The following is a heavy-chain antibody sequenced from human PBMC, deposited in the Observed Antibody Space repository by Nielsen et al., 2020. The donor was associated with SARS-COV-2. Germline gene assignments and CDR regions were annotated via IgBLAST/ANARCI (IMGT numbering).Heavy chain of an antibody. V-gene: IGHV3-43*01. J-gene: IGHJ6*02. CDR1: GFTFDDYT. CDR3: ASRAIFSHYYGSGSYENYYYYGMDV. CDR2: ISWAGGST. Sequence: GESLKISCAASGFTFDDYTMHWVRPAPGKGLEWVSLISWAGGSTYYADSVKGRFTISRDNSKNSLYLQMNSLRTEDTALYYCASRAIFSHYYGSGSYENYYYYGMDVWGQGTPVTVSS. D-gene: IGHD3-10*01.